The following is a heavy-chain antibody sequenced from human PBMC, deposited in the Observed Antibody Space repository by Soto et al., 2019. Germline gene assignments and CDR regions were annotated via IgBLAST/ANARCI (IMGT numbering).Heavy chain of an antibody. CDR2: ISYDGSNK. V-gene: IGHV3-30-3*01. CDR3: ARAHSYSSSWYVN. CDR1: GPTFSSYA. Sequence: GGSLRLSCAASGPTFSSYAMHWVRQAPGKGLEWVAVISYDGSNKYYADSVKGRFTISRDNSKNTLYLQMNSLRAEDTAVYYCARAHSYSSSWYVNWGQGTLVTVSS. J-gene: IGHJ4*02. D-gene: IGHD6-13*01.